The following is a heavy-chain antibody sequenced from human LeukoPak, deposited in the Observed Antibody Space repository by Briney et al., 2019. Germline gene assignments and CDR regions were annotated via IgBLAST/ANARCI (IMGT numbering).Heavy chain of an antibody. CDR1: GFTFSSYA. CDR2: ISYDGSNK. J-gene: IGHJ3*02. D-gene: IGHD3-22*01. Sequence: PGGSLRLSCAASGFTFSSYAMHWVRQAPGKGLEWVAVISYDGSNKYYADSVKGRFTISRDNSKNTLYLQMNSLRAEDTAVYYCARDYYDSSGYQRLHAFDIWGQGTMVTVSS. V-gene: IGHV3-30-3*01. CDR3: ARDYYDSSGYQRLHAFDI.